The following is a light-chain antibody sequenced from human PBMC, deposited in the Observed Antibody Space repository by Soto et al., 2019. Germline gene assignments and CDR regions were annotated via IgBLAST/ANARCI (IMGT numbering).Light chain of an antibody. Sequence: QSALTQPASVSGSPGQSITISCTGTSSDYGGYNYVSWYQQHPGKAPKLMIYDVSNRPSGVSNRFSGSKSGNTASLTISGLQAEDEADYYCSSYTSSSTLWVFGGGTKLTVL. CDR3: SSYTSSSTLWV. CDR1: SSDYGGYNY. CDR2: DVS. J-gene: IGLJ3*02. V-gene: IGLV2-14*01.